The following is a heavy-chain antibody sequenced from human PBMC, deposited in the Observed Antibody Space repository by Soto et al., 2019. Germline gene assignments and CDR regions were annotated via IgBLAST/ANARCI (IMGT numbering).Heavy chain of an antibody. V-gene: IGHV3-23*01. D-gene: IGHD1-7*01. CDR3: VKLRLELLYLDS. Sequence: EVQLSESGGGLVQPGGSLRLSCAASGFTFSRYGMSWVRQAPGKGLEWVSAITGSGDSTYYADSVKGRFTISRDSSHNTVYLQMNSLRAADTAVYYCVKLRLELLYLDSWGLGALVIVSS. CDR1: GFTFSRYG. J-gene: IGHJ4*02. CDR2: ITGSGDST.